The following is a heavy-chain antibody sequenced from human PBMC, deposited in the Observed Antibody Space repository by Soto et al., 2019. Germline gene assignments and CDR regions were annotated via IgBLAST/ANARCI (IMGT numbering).Heavy chain of an antibody. CDR3: ARTLPQYQLYMYYFDY. V-gene: IGHV1-69*01. J-gene: IGHJ4*02. D-gene: IGHD2-2*01. CDR1: GGTFSSYA. CDR2: IIPIFDTA. Sequence: QVQLVQSGAEVQKPGSSVKVSCKASGGTFSSYAISWVRQAPGQGLEWMGGIIPIFDTANYAQKFQGRVTITADESTSTAYMELSSLRSEDTAVYYCARTLPQYQLYMYYFDYWGQGTLVTVSS.